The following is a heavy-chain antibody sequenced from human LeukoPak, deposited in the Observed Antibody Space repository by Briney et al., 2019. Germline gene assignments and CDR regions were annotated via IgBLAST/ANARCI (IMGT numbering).Heavy chain of an antibody. J-gene: IGHJ3*02. D-gene: IGHD1-26*01. Sequence: ASVKVSCKASGYTFTSYYMHWVLQAPGQALEWMGIINPSGGSTSYAQKFQGRVTMTRDTSISTAYMELSRLRSDDTAVYYCARYVGATTDAFDIWGQGTMVTVSS. CDR1: GYTFTSYY. V-gene: IGHV1-46*01. CDR3: ARYVGATTDAFDI. CDR2: INPSGGST.